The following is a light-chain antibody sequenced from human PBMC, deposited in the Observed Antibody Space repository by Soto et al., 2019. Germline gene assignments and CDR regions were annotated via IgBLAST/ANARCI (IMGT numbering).Light chain of an antibody. CDR2: GTS. J-gene: IGKJ1*01. Sequence: EVVMTQSPATLSVSPGERATLSCRASQGVSSNLAWYQQKPGQAPRLLIYGTSTRATAIPARFSGSGSGTEFTLTISSLQSEDFAVYYCQHYNNWPRTFGQGTKVEIK. CDR1: QGVSSN. V-gene: IGKV3-15*01. CDR3: QHYNNWPRT.